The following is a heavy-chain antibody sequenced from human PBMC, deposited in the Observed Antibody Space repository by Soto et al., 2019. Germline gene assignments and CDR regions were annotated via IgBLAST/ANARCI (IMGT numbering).Heavy chain of an antibody. Sequence: SETLSLTCTVSGGSISSGGYYWSWIRQHPGKGLEWIGYIYYSGSTYYNPSLKSRVTISVDTSKNQFSLKLSSVTAADTAVYYCARDMGYCSSTSCYAGTYYYYYYGMDVWGQGTTVTVSS. D-gene: IGHD2-2*01. CDR3: ARDMGYCSSTSCYAGTYYYYYYGMDV. V-gene: IGHV4-31*03. CDR1: GGSISSGGYY. J-gene: IGHJ6*02. CDR2: IYYSGST.